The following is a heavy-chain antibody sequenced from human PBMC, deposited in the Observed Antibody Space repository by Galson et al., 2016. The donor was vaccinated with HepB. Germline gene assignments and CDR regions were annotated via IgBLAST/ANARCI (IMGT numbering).Heavy chain of an antibody. CDR1: GYTFTSYG. CDR3: VYYCARYCSGGTCYGTT. J-gene: IGHJ5*02. V-gene: IGHV1-18*01. Sequence: SVKVSCKASGYTFTSYGISWVRQAPGQGLEWMGWISAYNGNTNYAQKLQGRVTMTTDTSTSTAYMELRSLRSDDTADDTAVYYCARYCSGGTCYGTTWGQGTLVTVSS. D-gene: IGHD2-15*01. CDR2: ISAYNGNT.